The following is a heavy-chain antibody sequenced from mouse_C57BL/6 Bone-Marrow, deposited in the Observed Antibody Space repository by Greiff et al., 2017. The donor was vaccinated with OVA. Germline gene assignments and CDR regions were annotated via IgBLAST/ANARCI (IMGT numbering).Heavy chain of an antibody. V-gene: IGHV1-76*01. CDR1: GYTFTDYY. CDR3: ARYYYSNYYAMDC. D-gene: IGHD2-5*01. J-gene: IGHJ4*01. CDR2: IYPGSGNT. Sequence: QVQLQQSGAELVRPGASVKLSCKASGYTFTDYYINWVKQRPGQGLEWIARIYPGSGNTYYNEKFKGKATLTAEKSSSTAYMQLSSLTSEDSAVYFCARYYYSNYYAMDCWGQGTSVTVSS.